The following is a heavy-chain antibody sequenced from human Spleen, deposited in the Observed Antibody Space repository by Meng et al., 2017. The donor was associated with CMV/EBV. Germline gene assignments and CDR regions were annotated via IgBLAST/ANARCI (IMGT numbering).Heavy chain of an antibody. CDR1: GFTFDDYA. D-gene: IGHD6-6*01. CDR2: VTWDGVTT. CDR3: AKDGRGSSGGFYFDY. J-gene: IGHJ4*02. Sequence: GGSLRLSCAASGFTFDDYAMHWVRQAPGKGLEWVSFVTWDGVTTFYADSVKGRFTISRDNSKNSLYLQMNSLRTEDTALYYCAKDGRGSSGGFYFDYWGQGTLVTVSS. V-gene: IGHV3-43*01.